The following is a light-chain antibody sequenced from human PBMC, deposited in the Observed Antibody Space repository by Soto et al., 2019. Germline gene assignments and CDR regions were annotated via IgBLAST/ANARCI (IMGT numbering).Light chain of an antibody. CDR2: GAY. Sequence: EIVLTQSPGTLSLSPGERATLSCRASQSVSSSYLAWYQQKPGQAPRLLISGAYSRATGIPDRFSGSGSGTDFTLTISRLEPEDFAVYYCQQYGSSPTFGQGTKVDIK. CDR3: QQYGSSPT. V-gene: IGKV3-20*01. CDR1: QSVSSSY. J-gene: IGKJ2*01.